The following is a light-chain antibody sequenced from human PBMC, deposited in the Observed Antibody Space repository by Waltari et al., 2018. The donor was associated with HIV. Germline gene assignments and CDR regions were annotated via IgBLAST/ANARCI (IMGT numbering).Light chain of an antibody. J-gene: IGLJ2*01. CDR2: RNN. Sequence: QSVLTQPPSASGTPGQRVTISCSGSSSNIGRIYVYWYQQLPGTAPKLLIYRNNQRPSGVPDRFSGSKSGTSASLAISGLRSEDGADYYCAAWDDSLSGLHVVFGGGTKVTVL. CDR1: SSNIGRIY. CDR3: AAWDDSLSGLHVV. V-gene: IGLV1-47*01.